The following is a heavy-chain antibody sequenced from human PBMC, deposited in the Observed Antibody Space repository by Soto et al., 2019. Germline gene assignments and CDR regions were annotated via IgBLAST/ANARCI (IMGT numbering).Heavy chain of an antibody. CDR3: AKDKYSSSRATFDY. D-gene: IGHD6-13*01. V-gene: IGHV3-9*01. CDR2: ISWNGGSI. Sequence: PGGSLRLSCAASGFTFDDYAMHWVRQAPGKGLEWVSGISWNGGSIDYADSVKGRFTISRDNAKNSLYLQMSSLIRDDTALYYCAKDKYSSSRATFDYWGQGTLVTVSS. J-gene: IGHJ4*02. CDR1: GFTFDDYA.